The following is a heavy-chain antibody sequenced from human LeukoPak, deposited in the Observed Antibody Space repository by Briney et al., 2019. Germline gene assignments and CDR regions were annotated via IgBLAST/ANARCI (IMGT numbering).Heavy chain of an antibody. D-gene: IGHD1-26*01. Sequence: GGSLRLSCAASGFTITTYAVNWVRQAPGKGLEWVSGIGGGGTEYYADSVKGRFTSSSDNSQNLVHLQMNSLTVEDTAVYYCARAQGALDYWGQGTLVTVSS. CDR3: ARAQGALDY. CDR1: GFTITTYA. CDR2: IGGGGTE. V-gene: IGHV3-23*01. J-gene: IGHJ4*02.